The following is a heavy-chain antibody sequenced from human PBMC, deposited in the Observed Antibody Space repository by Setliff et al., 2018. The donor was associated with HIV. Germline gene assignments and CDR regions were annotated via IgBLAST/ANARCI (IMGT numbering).Heavy chain of an antibody. V-gene: IGHV4-4*07. CDR1: GGSISSYY. Sequence: PSETLSLTCTVSGGSISSYYWSWIRQPVGKGLEWIGHVFATGPTNYNPSLGTRITISVETSKNQFSLTLRSVTAADTAVYYCARAAYSGTYLWEPATDLWGRGTLVTVSS. CDR3: ARAAYSGTYLWEPATDL. D-gene: IGHD3-16*01. J-gene: IGHJ2*01. CDR2: VFATGPT.